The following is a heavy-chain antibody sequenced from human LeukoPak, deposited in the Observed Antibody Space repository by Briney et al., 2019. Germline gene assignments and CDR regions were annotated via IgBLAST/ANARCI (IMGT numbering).Heavy chain of an antibody. J-gene: IGHJ2*01. CDR3: AKALNYWYFDL. Sequence: GGSLRLCCAASGFTFSSYDMSWVRQAPGKGLEWVSASGGDGGSTYADSVKGRFTISRDSSKNTLYLQMNSLRAEDTATYYCAKALNYWYFDLWGRGNLVTVSS. CDR1: GFTFSSYD. V-gene: IGHV3-23*01. CDR2: SGGDGGST.